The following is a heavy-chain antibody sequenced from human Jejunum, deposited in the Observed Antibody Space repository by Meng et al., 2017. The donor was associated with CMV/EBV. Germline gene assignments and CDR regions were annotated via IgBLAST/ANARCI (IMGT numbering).Heavy chain of an antibody. CDR2: IHDSGST. D-gene: IGHD2-2*01. CDR1: GGSFSGYY. J-gene: IGHJ4*02. V-gene: IGHV4-34*01. Sequence: LTCAVNGGSFSGYYWNWSRQPPGKGLEWIGEIHDSGSTSYNPSLKSRATISLDTSKNHFSLMLDSVTAADTAVYFCARRVVPTAMGRWGQGTLVTVSS. CDR3: ARRVVPTAMGR.